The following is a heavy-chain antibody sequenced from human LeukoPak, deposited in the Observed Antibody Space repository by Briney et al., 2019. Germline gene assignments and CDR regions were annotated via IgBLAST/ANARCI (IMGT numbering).Heavy chain of an antibody. J-gene: IGHJ6*03. CDR3: ARFICSSTSCYRHYYYYYMDV. Sequence: SETLSLTCTVSGGSISSYYWSWIRQPPGKGLEWIGYIYYSGSTNYNPSLKSRVTISVDTSKHQFSLKLSSVTAADTAVYYCARFICSSTSCYRHYYYYYMDVWGKGTTVTVSS. D-gene: IGHD2-2*01. CDR2: IYYSGST. CDR1: GGSISSYY. V-gene: IGHV4-59*01.